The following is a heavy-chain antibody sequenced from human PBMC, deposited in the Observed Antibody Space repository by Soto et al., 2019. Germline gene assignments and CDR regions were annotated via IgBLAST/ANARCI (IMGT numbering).Heavy chain of an antibody. Sequence: QVQLQESGPGLVKSSGTLSLTCAVSGVCISSSNWWTWVRQPPGKGLEWMGEIHYRGTTHYKSPLGSRVTISANKSKNVSSLNLISVPAADTAIYYCARCAYGSYTLGIDVWGQGTTVTVS. CDR2: IHYRGTT. D-gene: IGHD3-3*01. CDR3: ARCAYGSYTLGIDV. V-gene: IGHV4-4*02. CDR1: GVCISSSNW. J-gene: IGHJ6*02.